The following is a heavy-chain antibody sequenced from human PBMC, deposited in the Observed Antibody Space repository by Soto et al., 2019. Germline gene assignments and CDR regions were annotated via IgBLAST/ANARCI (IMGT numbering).Heavy chain of an antibody. J-gene: IGHJ4*02. Sequence: QVQLVQSGAEVKKPGASVKVSCKTSGFTFTTYGFTWVRQAPGQGLEWMGWISAQTGNTNYAQKFQGRVTMTTDTYTTTAYMEVRALRSDDTALYYCARAGVATIDYWGQGILVTVSS. CDR2: ISAQTGNT. CDR1: GFTFTTYG. V-gene: IGHV1-18*01. CDR3: ARAGVATIDY. D-gene: IGHD5-12*01.